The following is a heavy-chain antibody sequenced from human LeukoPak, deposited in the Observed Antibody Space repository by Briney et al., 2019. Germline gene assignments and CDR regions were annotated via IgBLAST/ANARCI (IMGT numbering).Heavy chain of an antibody. Sequence: SXTLSLTCTVSGGSISSGSYYWSWIRQPGGKGLEWIVRIYTSGSTNYNPSLKSRVTISVDTAKNQFSLKLSSVTAADTAVYYCARDRLRYFDWLHGGGWWFDPWGQGTLVTVSS. CDR3: ARDRLRYFDWLHGGGWWFDP. CDR2: IYTSGST. J-gene: IGHJ5*02. D-gene: IGHD3-9*01. CDR1: GGSISSGSYY. V-gene: IGHV4-61*02.